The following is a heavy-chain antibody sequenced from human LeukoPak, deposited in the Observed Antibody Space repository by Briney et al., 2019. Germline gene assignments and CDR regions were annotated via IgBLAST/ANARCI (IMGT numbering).Heavy chain of an antibody. CDR1: GGTFSSYA. V-gene: IGHV1-69*13. J-gene: IGHJ4*02. D-gene: IGHD4-23*01. Sequence: SVKVSCKASGGTFSSYAISWVRQAPGQGLEWMGGIIPIFGTANYAQKFQGRVTITADESTSTAYMELSSLRSEDTAVYYCARVNQGYGGNPKLDYWGQGTLVTVSS. CDR2: IIPIFGTA. CDR3: ARVNQGYGGNPKLDY.